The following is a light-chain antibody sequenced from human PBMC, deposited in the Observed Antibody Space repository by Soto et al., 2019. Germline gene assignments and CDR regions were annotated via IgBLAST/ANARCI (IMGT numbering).Light chain of an antibody. V-gene: IGKV1-5*01. CDR1: QSISSW. CDR3: QQGAT. Sequence: DIQMSQPPSTPSASVGDRRCITCRASQSISSWLAWYQQKPGKAPKLLIYDASSLESGVPSRFSGSGSGTEFTLTISSLQPDDFATYYCQQGATFGQGTKVDIK. J-gene: IGKJ1*01. CDR2: DAS.